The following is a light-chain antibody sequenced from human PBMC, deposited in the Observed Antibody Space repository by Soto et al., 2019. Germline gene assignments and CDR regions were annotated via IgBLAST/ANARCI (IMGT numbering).Light chain of an antibody. CDR2: EVS. CDR3: CSYAGSRTHVL. Sequence: QSVLTQSPSASGTPGQRVTISCIGTSSDVGSYNLVSWYQQHPGKAPKVLIYEVSERPSGVSNRFSGSKSGNTASLTISGLQAEDEAEYYCCSYAGSRTHVLFGGGTKVTVL. CDR1: SSDVGSYNL. J-gene: IGLJ2*01. V-gene: IGLV2-23*02.